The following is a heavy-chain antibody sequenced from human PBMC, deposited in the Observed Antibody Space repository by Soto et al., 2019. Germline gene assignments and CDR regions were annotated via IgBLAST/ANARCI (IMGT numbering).Heavy chain of an antibody. J-gene: IGHJ4*02. CDR2: ISSSSSDT. D-gene: IGHD6-6*01. CDR1: GFTFSDYY. Sequence: PGGSLRLSCAASGFTFSDYYMTWIRQAPGKGLEWVSYISSSSSDTNYADSVKGRFTISRDNAKNSLYLQMNSLRAEDTAVYYCARVRRGEYSISWGYYFDHWGQGALVTVSS. CDR3: ARVRRGEYSISWGYYFDH. V-gene: IGHV3-11*06.